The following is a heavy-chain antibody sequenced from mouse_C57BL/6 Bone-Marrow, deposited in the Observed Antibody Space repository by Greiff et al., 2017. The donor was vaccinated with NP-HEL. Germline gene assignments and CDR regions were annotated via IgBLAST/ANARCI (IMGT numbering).Heavy chain of an antibody. Sequence: VQLQQSVAELVRPGASVKLSCTASGFNIKNTYMHWVKQRPEQGLEWIGRIDPANGNTKYASKFQGKATITADTSSNTAYLQLSSLTSEDTAIYYCARITTVVSRGYAMDYWGQGTSVTVSS. CDR1: GFNIKNTY. V-gene: IGHV14-3*01. CDR3: ARITTVVSRGYAMDY. CDR2: IDPANGNT. D-gene: IGHD1-1*01. J-gene: IGHJ4*01.